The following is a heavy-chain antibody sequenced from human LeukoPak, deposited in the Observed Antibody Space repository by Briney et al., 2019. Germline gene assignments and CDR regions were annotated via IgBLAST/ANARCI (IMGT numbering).Heavy chain of an antibody. CDR1: GFNLDIFA. Sequence: GGSLRLSCAASGFNLDIFALTWVPHAPGKGLEYVSAIGSSGSTYYADSVKGRFTISRDNSKSTLFLDMKSLRDDDTAIYYGARPRWPLEYWGKGSLVMVSS. J-gene: IGHJ4*02. CDR2: IGSSGST. CDR3: ARPRWPLEY. V-gene: IGHV3-23*01. D-gene: IGHD5-24*01.